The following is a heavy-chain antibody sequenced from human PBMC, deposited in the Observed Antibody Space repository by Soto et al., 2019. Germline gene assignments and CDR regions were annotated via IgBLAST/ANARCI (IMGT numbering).Heavy chain of an antibody. J-gene: IGHJ6*02. CDR3: TAVLRGAASTRWTGMDA. Sequence: QVQQVQSGAEVKKPGSSVKVSCKASGGTFSSYAISWVRQAPGQGLECMGGIIPIFGTANYAQKVQGRDTMTADASTSTAGIAVSSLRSEATAVSDCTAVLRGAASTRWTGMDAWGQGTTVTVSS. CDR1: GGTFSSYA. D-gene: IGHD6-13*01. V-gene: IGHV1-69*01. CDR2: IIPIFGTA.